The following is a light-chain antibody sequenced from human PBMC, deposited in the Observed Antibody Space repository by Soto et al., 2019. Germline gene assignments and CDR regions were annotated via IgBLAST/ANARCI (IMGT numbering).Light chain of an antibody. Sequence: DIQMTQSPSALSASVGDRATITCRASQSISSWLAWYQQKPGKAPKLLIYDASTLQSGVPSRYSGSGSGTEFTLTIRNLQTDDLATYYGQKYESYSPWTVGQGTKGDIK. V-gene: IGKV1-5*01. CDR1: QSISSW. CDR2: DAS. J-gene: IGKJ1*01. CDR3: QKYESYSPWT.